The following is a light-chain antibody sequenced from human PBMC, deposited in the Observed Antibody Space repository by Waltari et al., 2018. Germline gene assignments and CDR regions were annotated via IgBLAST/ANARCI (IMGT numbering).Light chain of an antibody. CDR3: SSPTTRSTQV. J-gene: IGLJ1*01. V-gene: IGLV2-14*01. CDR2: DVR. CDR1: SSAIGAFDV. Sequence: QSGRTHPASLSGSPGHSIPISCLGTSSAIGAFDVAPWYQQHPGKAPKLWIYDVRDRPAGGSHRFSGSKSGNAASLTISGLQAEDEATYYCSSPTTRSTQVFGSGTKVTV.